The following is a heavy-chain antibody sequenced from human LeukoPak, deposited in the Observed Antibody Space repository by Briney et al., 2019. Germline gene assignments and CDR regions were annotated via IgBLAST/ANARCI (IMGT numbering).Heavy chain of an antibody. Sequence: SETLSLTCAVYGGSFSGYYWSWIRQPPGKGLEWIGEINHSGSTNYNPTLKSRVTISVDTSKNQFSLKLSSVTAADTAVYYCARSNGLAYFDYWGQGTLVTVSS. CDR2: INHSGST. V-gene: IGHV4-34*01. CDR1: GGSFSGYY. J-gene: IGHJ4*02. CDR3: ARSNGLAYFDY. D-gene: IGHD2-8*01.